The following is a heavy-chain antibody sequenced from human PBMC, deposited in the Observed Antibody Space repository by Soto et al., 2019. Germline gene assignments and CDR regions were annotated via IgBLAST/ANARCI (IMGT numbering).Heavy chain of an antibody. V-gene: IGHV4-39*01. J-gene: IGHJ4*02. D-gene: IGHD6-13*01. CDR3: ARRGSSSWYRY. Sequence: QLQLQESGPGLVKPSETLSLTCTVSGGSISSSSYYWGWIRQPPGKGLEWIGSIYYSGSTYYNPSLKTRXTXSXXTSTNPFSLKLSSVTAADTAVYYCARRGSSSWYRYWGQGTLVTVSS. CDR2: IYYSGST. CDR1: GGSISSSSYY.